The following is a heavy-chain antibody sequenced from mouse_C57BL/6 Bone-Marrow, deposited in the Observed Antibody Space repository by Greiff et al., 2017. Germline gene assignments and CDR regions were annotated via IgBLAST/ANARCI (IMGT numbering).Heavy chain of an antibody. CDR2: IWSGGST. CDR1: GFSLTSYG. CDR3: ARVGDYEDAMDY. Sequence: VKVVESGPGLVQPSQSLSITCTVSGFSLTSYGVHWVRQSPGKGLEWLGVIWSGGSTDYNAAFISRLSISKDNSKSQVFFKMNSLQADDTAIYYCARVGDYEDAMDYWGQGTSVTVSS. V-gene: IGHV2-2*01. J-gene: IGHJ4*01. D-gene: IGHD2-13*01.